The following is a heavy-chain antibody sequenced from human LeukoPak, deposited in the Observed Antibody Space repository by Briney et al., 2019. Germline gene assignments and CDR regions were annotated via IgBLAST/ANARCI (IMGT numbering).Heavy chain of an antibody. CDR1: GFPFSVYW. CDR3: ARDKTTAHVFDV. Sequence: GGSLRLSCAASGFPFSVYWMTWVRQAPGKGLGWVADISHDGTEFYADSVKGRFTISRDNAETSLDLQMNSLRADDTAVYYCARDKTTAHVFDVWGQGAMVTVSS. V-gene: IGHV3-7*01. J-gene: IGHJ3*01. D-gene: IGHD1-14*01. CDR2: ISHDGTE.